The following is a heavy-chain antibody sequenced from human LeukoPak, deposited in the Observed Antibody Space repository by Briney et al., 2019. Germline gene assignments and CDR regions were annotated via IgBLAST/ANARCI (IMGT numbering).Heavy chain of an antibody. J-gene: IGHJ4*02. CDR1: GFTFSTYN. Sequence: PGGSLRLSCSASGFTFSTYNMNWVRQAPGKGLEWVSYISSSSSTIYYADSVKGRFTISRDNAKNSLYLQMNSLRAEDTAVYYCARVGRFFTGSPTYYYDSSGYYIDYWGQGTLVTVSS. CDR3: ARVGRFFTGSPTYYYDSSGYYIDY. V-gene: IGHV3-48*01. CDR2: ISSSSSTI. D-gene: IGHD3-22*01.